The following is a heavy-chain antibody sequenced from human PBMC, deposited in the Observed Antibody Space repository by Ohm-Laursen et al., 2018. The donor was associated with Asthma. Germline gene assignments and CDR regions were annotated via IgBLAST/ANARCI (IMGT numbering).Heavy chain of an antibody. V-gene: IGHV3-30*03. CDR2: ISYDGSNK. CDR3: ATWTGNYPLDV. Sequence: SLRLSCAAFGFTFSSYGMHWVRQAPGKGLEWVAVISYDGSNKYYADSVKGRFTISRDIAKNTLYLEMNSLRAEDTAVYYCATWTGNYPLDVWGQGTKVTVSS. J-gene: IGHJ6*02. CDR1: GFTFSSYG. D-gene: IGHD3/OR15-3a*01.